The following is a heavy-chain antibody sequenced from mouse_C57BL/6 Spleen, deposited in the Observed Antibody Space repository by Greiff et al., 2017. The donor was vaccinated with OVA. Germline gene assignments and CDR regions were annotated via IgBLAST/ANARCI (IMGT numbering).Heavy chain of an antibody. V-gene: IGHV5-17*01. J-gene: IGHJ3*01. CDR1: GFTFSDYG. CDR2: ISSGSSTI. Sequence: DVKLVESGGGLVKPGGSLKLSCAASGFTFSDYGMHWVRQAPEKGLEWVAYISSGSSTIYYADTVKGRFTISRDNAKNTLFLQMTSVRSEDTAMYYLARGGGWFAYWGQGTLVTVSA. CDR3: ARGGGWFAY.